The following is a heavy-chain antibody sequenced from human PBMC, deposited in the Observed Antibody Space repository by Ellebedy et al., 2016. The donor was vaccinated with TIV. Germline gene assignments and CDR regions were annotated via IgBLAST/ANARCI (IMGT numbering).Heavy chain of an antibody. CDR1: GYTFTGYC. V-gene: IGHV1-46*01. J-gene: IGHJ4*02. Sequence: ASVKVSXKASGYTFTGYCVHWVRQAPGQGLEWMGWINPNSGSTSYAQKFQGRVTMTRDTSTSTVYMELSSLRSEDTAVYYCARGIAARPGGYWGQGTLVTVSS. CDR3: ARGIAARPGGY. CDR2: INPNSGST. D-gene: IGHD6-6*01.